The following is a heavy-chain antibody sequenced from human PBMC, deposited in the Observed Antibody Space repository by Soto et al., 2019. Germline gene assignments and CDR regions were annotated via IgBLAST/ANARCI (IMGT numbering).Heavy chain of an antibody. Sequence: SETLSLTCTVSGDSINTDYYWSCILQPQGKSLEWMGHIYYSGGTFYCPSLMSRLALSADTSKNQFSLRLSSVTAADTAAYYFARERAAQCSDSHSFFPYLDYWDHGTLVPVSS. V-gene: IGHV4-30-4*01. CDR2: IYYSGGT. J-gene: IGHJ4*01. CDR1: GDSINTDYY. CDR3: ARERAAQCSDSHSFFPYLDY. D-gene: IGHD3-10*02.